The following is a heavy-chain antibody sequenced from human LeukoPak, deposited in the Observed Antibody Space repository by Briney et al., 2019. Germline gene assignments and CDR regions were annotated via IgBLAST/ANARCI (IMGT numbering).Heavy chain of an antibody. CDR2: VYHSGTT. CDR3: ARSLSTAGMDY. CDR1: GYSISSGRY. V-gene: IGHV4-38-2*01. J-gene: IGHJ4*02. D-gene: IGHD2-2*01. Sequence: SETLSLTCAVSGYSISSGRYWGWIRQPPGKGLEWIGSVYHSGTTYYNPSLKSRVAISVDTSKNQFFLALRSVTAADTAVYYCARSLSTAGMDYWGQGPLVTVSS.